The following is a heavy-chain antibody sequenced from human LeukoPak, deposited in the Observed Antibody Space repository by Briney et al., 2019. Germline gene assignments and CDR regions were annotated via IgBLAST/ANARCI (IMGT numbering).Heavy chain of an antibody. CDR3: AKDSRDSGSFDIDY. D-gene: IGHD1-26*01. Sequence: PGRSLRLSCAASGFTFDDYAMHWVRHTPGKGLEWVSGISWNSGVIGYADSVEGRFTISRDNAKNSLYLQMNSLRAEDTAVYYCAKDSRDSGSFDIDYWGQGTLVTVSS. CDR2: ISWNSGVI. V-gene: IGHV3-9*01. J-gene: IGHJ4*02. CDR1: GFTFDDYA.